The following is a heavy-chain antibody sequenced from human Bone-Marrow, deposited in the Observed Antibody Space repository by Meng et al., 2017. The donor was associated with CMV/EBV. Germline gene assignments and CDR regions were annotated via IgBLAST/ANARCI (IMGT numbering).Heavy chain of an antibody. CDR2: INQDGSQK. V-gene: IGHV3-7*01. CDR1: GFTFSSHW. CDR3: ARDILVGDGYNLAGYGMDV. J-gene: IGHJ6*02. D-gene: IGHD5-24*01. Sequence: GESLKISCAASGFTFSSHWMTWVRQAPGKGLEWVANINQDGSQKNYVDSVKGRFTISRDNAKNSLFLQMNSLRAEDTAVYYCARDILVGDGYNLAGYGMDVWGQGTTVTVSS.